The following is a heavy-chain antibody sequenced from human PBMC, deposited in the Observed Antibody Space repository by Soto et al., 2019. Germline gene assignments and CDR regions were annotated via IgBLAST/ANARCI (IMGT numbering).Heavy chain of an antibody. V-gene: IGHV3-33*01. D-gene: IGHD3-10*01. J-gene: IGHJ3*01. CDR2: IWHEGNNK. CDR1: SVACGSDG. CDR3: ARALLGASDPFGSEV. Sequence: ALTLSGAAASVACGSDGRHWVRQARGKGREWVAIIWHEGNNKYYADSVRGRFIISRDNSKNRLYLQMNSLRAEDTAVYYCARALLGASDPFGSEVWAQRIQVTVAS.